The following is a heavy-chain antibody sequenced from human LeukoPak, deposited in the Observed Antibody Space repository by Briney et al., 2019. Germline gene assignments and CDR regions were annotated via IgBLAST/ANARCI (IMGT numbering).Heavy chain of an antibody. CDR2: INPSGGSA. J-gene: IGHJ3*02. V-gene: IGHV1-46*01. CDR1: GYTFTSYY. Sequence: ASVKVSCKASGYTFTSYYMHWVRQAPGQGLEWMGIINPSGGSASYAQKFQGRVTMTRDTSTSKVYMELSSPRSEDTAVYYCARQTVGAYDAFDIWGQGTMVTVSS. CDR3: ARQTVGAYDAFDI. D-gene: IGHD1-26*01.